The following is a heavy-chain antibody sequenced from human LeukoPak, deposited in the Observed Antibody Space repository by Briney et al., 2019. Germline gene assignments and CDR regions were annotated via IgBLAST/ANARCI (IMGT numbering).Heavy chain of an antibody. V-gene: IGHV1-46*01. J-gene: IGHJ4*02. CDR3: ARGLGSYVHFDY. CDR2: INPSGGST. D-gene: IGHD1-26*01. CDR1: GYTLTELS. Sequence: ASVKVSCKVSGYTLTELSMHWVRQAPGQGLEWMGIINPSGGSTSYAQKFQGRVTMTRDTSTSTVYMELSSLRSEDTAVYYCARGLGSYVHFDYWGQGTLVTVSS.